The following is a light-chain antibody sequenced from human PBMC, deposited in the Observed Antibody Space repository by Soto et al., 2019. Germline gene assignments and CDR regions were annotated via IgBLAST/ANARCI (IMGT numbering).Light chain of an antibody. J-gene: IGLJ1*01. Sequence: SYDLTQPPSVSVAPGQTARITCGGSNIASKSVHWYQQRPGQAPVLVLYDDSNRPSGIPARFSGSNSGSTATLTISSVEAGDEADYFCQVWDISSDQYLFGAGTKATVL. CDR3: QVWDISSDQYL. CDR2: DDS. CDR1: NIASKS. V-gene: IGLV3-21*02.